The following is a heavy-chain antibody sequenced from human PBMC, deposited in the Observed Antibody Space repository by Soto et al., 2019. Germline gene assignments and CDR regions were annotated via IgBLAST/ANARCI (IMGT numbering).Heavy chain of an antibody. CDR3: ARAGVAAAKSRPFDY. CDR2: LHYSGST. V-gene: IGHV4-38-2*01. CDR1: GYSINSGYY. Sequence: PSETLSLTCAVSGYSINSGYYWGWIRQPPGKRLKWIGSLHYSGSTYYNPSLNSRVTISVDTSKNQFSLKLSSVTAADTAVYYCARAGVAAAKSRPFDYWGQGTLVTVSS. D-gene: IGHD2-2*01. J-gene: IGHJ4*02.